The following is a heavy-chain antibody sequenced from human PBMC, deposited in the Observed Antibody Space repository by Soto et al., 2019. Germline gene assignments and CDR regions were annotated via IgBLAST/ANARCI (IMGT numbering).Heavy chain of an antibody. CDR2: ISSSGSTI. CDR3: ARDFSAGYSSGWYAFDI. V-gene: IGHV3-48*03. Sequence: SGGSLRLSCAASGFTFSSYEMNWVRQAPGKGLEWVSYISSSGSTIYHADSVKGRFTISRDNAKNSLYLQMNSLRAEDTAVYYCARDFSAGYSSGWYAFDIWGQGTMVTVSS. CDR1: GFTFSSYE. D-gene: IGHD6-19*01. J-gene: IGHJ3*02.